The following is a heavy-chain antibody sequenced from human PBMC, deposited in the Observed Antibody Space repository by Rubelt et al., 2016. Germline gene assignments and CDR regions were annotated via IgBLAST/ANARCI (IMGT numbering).Heavy chain of an antibody. Sequence: SFAINWVRQAPGQGLEWMGWITTNTGNPTYAQGFTGRVVFSLDTSVSTAYLQISSLKAEDTAVYYCARGGNRYDYVWGSYRRDIDYWGQGTLVTVSS. CDR1: SFA. D-gene: IGHD3-16*02. CDR3: ARGGNRYDYVWGSYRRDIDY. V-gene: IGHV7-4-1*02. J-gene: IGHJ4*02. CDR2: ITTNTGNP.